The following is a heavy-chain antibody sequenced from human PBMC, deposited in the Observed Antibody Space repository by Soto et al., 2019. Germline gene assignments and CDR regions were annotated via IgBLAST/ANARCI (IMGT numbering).Heavy chain of an antibody. CDR1: GFSLTTSGMG. V-gene: IGHV2-5*02. CDR3: VRRLRLCDAGICYYNWFDS. Sequence: QITLTESGPTLVKPTQTLTLTCTFSGFSLTTSGMGVVWIRQPPGRALEWLALIYWDNDKRYRPPLKSRLTITKDTAKAQVVRTMANLDPVDTATYYCVRRLRLCDAGICYYNWFDSWGQGALVTVSS. D-gene: IGHD2-15*01. CDR2: IYWDNDK. J-gene: IGHJ5*01.